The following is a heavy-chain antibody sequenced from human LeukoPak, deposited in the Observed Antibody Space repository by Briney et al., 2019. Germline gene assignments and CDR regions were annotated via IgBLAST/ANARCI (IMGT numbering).Heavy chain of an antibody. D-gene: IGHD1-26*01. CDR2: NSGSDGNT. CDR1: GFSFSNYG. V-gene: IGHV3-23*01. CDR3: AKDGSYYNFDS. J-gene: IGHJ4*02. Sequence: GGSLRLSCAASGFSFSNYGMSWVRQAPGKGLEWVSVNSGSDGNTDYADSVKGRFTISRDNSNNTLYLQMNSLRAEDTAVYYCAKDGSYYNFDSWGQGTLVTVSS.